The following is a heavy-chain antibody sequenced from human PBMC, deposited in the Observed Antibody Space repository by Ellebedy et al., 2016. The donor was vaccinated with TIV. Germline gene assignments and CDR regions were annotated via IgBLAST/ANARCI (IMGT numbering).Heavy chain of an antibody. CDR3: ARRASYGDYAVQVNPWFDP. J-gene: IGHJ5*02. V-gene: IGHV3-7*01. CDR1: GFNFRSYW. D-gene: IGHD4-17*01. Sequence: GESLKISCAASGFNFRSYWMTWVRQAPGKGLEWVAKIRQEGDEIYYVESVKGRFTISRDNAKNSLFLQMNSLRVEDTAVYYGARRASYGDYAVQVNPWFDPWGQGTLVTVSS. CDR2: IRQEGDEI.